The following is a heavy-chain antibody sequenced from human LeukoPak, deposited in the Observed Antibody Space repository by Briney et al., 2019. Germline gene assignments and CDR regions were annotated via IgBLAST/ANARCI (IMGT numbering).Heavy chain of an antibody. CDR3: ATWGFSDRSGANFHS. V-gene: IGHV3-23*01. J-gene: IGHJ4*02. CDR1: GFTFSNYA. Sequence: GGSLRLSCEASGFTFSNYAMSWVRQAPGKGLEWVSTVTASARRTYYADSVQGRFTISRDNSNNTLFLQVNSLRADDTAVYHCATWGFSDRSGANFHSWGQGTLVTVSS. CDR2: VTASARRT. D-gene: IGHD3-22*01.